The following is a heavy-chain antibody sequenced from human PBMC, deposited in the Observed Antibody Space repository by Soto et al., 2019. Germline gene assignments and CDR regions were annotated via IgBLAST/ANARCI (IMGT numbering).Heavy chain of an antibody. CDR2: IWFDGSNR. J-gene: IGHJ4*02. CDR3: TRHPYTNGYYYLDS. Sequence: QVQLVESGGGVVQPGGSLRLSCTASGYAFSSHGMHWVRQAPGKGLQWVAIIWFDGSNRDYADSVKGRFTVSRDNSRNTLYLQMNRLEVDDTAVYYCTRHPYTNGYYYLDSWGQGTLVTVSS. CDR1: GYAFSSHG. D-gene: IGHD5-18*01. V-gene: IGHV3-33*01.